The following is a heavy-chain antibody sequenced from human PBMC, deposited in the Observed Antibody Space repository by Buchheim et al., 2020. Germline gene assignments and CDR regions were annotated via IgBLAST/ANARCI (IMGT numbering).Heavy chain of an antibody. J-gene: IGHJ6*02. D-gene: IGHD2-2*01. V-gene: IGHV1-69*01. Sequence: QVQLVQSGAEVKKPGAPVKVSCKASGYTFTSYDINWVRQAPGQGLEWMGGIIPIFGTANYAQKFQGRVTITADESTSTAYMGLSSLRSEDTAVYYCASVEEDIVVVPAAMGYYYYGMDVWGQGTT. CDR2: IIPIFGTA. CDR1: GYTFTSYD. CDR3: ASVEEDIVVVPAAMGYYYYGMDV.